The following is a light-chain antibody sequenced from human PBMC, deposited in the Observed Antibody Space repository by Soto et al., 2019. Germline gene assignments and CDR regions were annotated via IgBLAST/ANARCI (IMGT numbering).Light chain of an antibody. CDR3: LQDYNYPLT. J-gene: IGKJ4*01. CDR1: LGIRND. CDR2: GAS. Sequence: AIQLTQSPSAPSASVGDRVTITCRASLGIRNDLGWYQQKPGEAPRLLVYGASTLQSGVPSRFSGSGSGTEFTLTISSLQLEDFGTYYCLQDYNYPLTFGGGTRLEI. V-gene: IGKV1-6*02.